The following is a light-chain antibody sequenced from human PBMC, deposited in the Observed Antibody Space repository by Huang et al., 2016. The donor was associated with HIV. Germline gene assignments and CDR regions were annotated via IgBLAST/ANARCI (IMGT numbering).Light chain of an antibody. CDR2: GAS. V-gene: IGKV3-15*01. Sequence: EIVMTQSPATLPVSPGERVTLSCRASQSVSSNLAWYQQKPGQAPRLRMYGASTRAAGFPARFSGRGSGTEFTLTISSLQSEDFALYFCQQYYDWPRTFGQGTKVEIK. CDR3: QQYYDWPRT. CDR1: QSVSSN. J-gene: IGKJ1*01.